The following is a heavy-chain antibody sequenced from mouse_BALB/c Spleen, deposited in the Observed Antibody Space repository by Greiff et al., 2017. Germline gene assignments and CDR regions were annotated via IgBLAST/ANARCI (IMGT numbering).Heavy chain of an antibody. J-gene: IGHJ3*01. Sequence: QVQLQQSGAELMKPGASVKISCKATGYTFSSYWIEWVKQRPGHGLEWIGEILPGSGSTNYNEKFKGKATFTADTSSNTAYMQLSSLTSEDSAVYYCARSGSYYDYAWFAYWGQGTLVTVSA. D-gene: IGHD2-4*01. V-gene: IGHV1-9*01. CDR2: ILPGSGST. CDR3: ARSGSYYDYAWFAY. CDR1: GYTFSSYW.